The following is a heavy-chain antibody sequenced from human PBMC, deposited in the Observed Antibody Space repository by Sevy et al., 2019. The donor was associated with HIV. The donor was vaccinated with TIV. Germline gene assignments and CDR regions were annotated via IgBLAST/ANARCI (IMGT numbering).Heavy chain of an antibody. CDR2: IYTSGST. J-gene: IGHJ5*02. CDR1: DGSISSYY. D-gene: IGHD4-17*01. CDR3: ARDPTTVTSYWFDP. V-gene: IGHV4-4*07. Sequence: SETLSLTCTVSDGSISSYYWSWIRQPAGKGLEWIGRIYTSGSTNYNPSLKSRVTMSVDTSKNQFSLKLSSVTAADTAVYYCARDPTTVTSYWFDPWGQGTLVTVSS.